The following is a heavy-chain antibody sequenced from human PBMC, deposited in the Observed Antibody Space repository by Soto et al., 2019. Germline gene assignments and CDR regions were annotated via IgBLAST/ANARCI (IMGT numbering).Heavy chain of an antibody. D-gene: IGHD6-19*01. CDR1: GFTFSDYG. J-gene: IGHJ3*01. CDR2: IWYDGSNI. CDR3: TRAPLHTSGDAFDV. Sequence: LVESGGGVVQPGRSLRLSCAASGFTFSDYGMHWVRQAPGKGLEWVALIWYDGSNIQYADSVKGRATISRENSKSTLYLHMNSLRAEDTAVYYCTRAPLHTSGDAFDVWGQGTMVTVSS. V-gene: IGHV3-33*01.